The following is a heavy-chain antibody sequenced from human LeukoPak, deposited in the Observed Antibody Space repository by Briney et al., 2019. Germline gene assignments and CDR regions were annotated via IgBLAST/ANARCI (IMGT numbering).Heavy chain of an antibody. V-gene: IGHV3-7*01. Sequence: GGSLRLSCVASGFPFSSYWMTWVRQAPGKGLEWVANIKQDGSEKNYVDSVKGRFTISRDNAKNTLYLQMNSLRAEDTAVYYCARAAAAEGGWGQGTLVTVSS. CDR2: IKQDGSEK. D-gene: IGHD6-13*01. J-gene: IGHJ4*02. CDR3: ARAAAAEGG. CDR1: GFPFSSYW.